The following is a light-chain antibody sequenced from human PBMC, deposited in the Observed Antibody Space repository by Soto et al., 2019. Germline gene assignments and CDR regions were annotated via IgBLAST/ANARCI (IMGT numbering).Light chain of an antibody. J-gene: IGKJ4*01. CDR3: QQYDTSPLT. Sequence: EIVLTQSPGTLSLSPGERATLSCRASQSISSSYLAWYQQKPGQAPRLLIYGASSMATGIPDGFSGSGSGTDFTLTISRLEPEDFAVYYCQQYDTSPLTFGGGTKVEI. CDR1: QSISSSY. CDR2: GAS. V-gene: IGKV3-20*01.